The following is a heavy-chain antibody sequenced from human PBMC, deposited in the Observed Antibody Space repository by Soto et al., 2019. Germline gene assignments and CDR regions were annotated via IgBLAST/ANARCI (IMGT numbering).Heavy chain of an antibody. J-gene: IGHJ6*02. V-gene: IGHV1-2*04. CDR1: GYTFTGYY. CDR3: ARDGRIFDYYYYGMDV. CDR2: INPNSGGT. Sequence: QVQLVQSGAEVKKPGASVKVSCKASGYTFTGYYMHWVRQAPGQGLEWMGWINPNSGGTNYAQKFRGWVTMTRDTSISTAYMELSRLRSDDTAVYYCARDGRIFDYYYYGMDVWGQGTTVTVSS. D-gene: IGHD1-26*01.